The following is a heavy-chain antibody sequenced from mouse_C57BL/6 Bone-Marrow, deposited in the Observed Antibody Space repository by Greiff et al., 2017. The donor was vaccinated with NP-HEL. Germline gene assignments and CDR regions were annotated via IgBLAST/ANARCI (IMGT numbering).Heavy chain of an antibody. CDR1: GYTFTSYW. V-gene: IGHV1-69*01. CDR2: IDPSDSYT. D-gene: IGHD1-1*01. Sequence: QVQLQQPGAELVMPGASVKLSCKASGYTFTSYWMHWVKQRPGQGLEWIGEIDPSDSYTNYNQKFKGKSTLTVDKSSSTAYMQLSSLTSEDTAVYYSARGTVVARRYFDVWGTGTTVTVSS. CDR3: ARGTVVARRYFDV. J-gene: IGHJ1*03.